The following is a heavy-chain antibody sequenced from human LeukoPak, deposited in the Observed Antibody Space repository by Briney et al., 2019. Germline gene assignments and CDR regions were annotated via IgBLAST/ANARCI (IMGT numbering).Heavy chain of an antibody. CDR3: ARPGFPADGNDY. V-gene: IGHV4-39*01. D-gene: IGHD3-10*01. J-gene: IGHJ4*02. CDR2: IYYSRSA. Sequence: KPSETLSLTCTVSGGSISSSSYYWGWIRQPPGKGLRWIGSIYYSRSAYYNPSLKSRVTISEATSKNQFSLKPSSVTAADTAVYYCARPGFPADGNDYWGQGTLVTVSS. CDR1: GGSISSSSYY.